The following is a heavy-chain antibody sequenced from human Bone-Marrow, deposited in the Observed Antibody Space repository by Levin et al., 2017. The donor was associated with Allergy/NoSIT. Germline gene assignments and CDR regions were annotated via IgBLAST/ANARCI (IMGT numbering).Heavy chain of an antibody. J-gene: IGHJ4*02. CDR3: ARGGYSSFRLGLFDY. V-gene: IGHV3-13*04. CDR2: IGTAGDT. Sequence: GGSLRLSCAASGFTFSSYDMHWVRQATGKGLEWVSAIGTAGDTYYPGSVKGRFTISRENAKNSLYLQMNSLRAGDTAVYYCARGGYSSFRLGLFDYWGQGTLVTVSS. D-gene: IGHD6-19*01. CDR1: GFTFSSYD.